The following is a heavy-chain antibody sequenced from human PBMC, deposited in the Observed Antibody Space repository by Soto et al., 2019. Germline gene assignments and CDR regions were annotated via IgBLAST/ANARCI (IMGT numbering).Heavy chain of an antibody. CDR2: ISAYNGNT. CDR3: ARDASEGSGWSNFDV. D-gene: IGHD6-19*01. V-gene: IGHV1-18*01. Sequence: ASVKVSCTSSGYTFTSYGISWVRQAPGQGLEWMGWISAYNGNTNYAQKLQGRVTMTTDASTSTAYMELRSLRSDDTAVYYCARDASEGSGWSNFDVWGQGTLVTVSA. J-gene: IGHJ4*02. CDR1: GYTFTSYG.